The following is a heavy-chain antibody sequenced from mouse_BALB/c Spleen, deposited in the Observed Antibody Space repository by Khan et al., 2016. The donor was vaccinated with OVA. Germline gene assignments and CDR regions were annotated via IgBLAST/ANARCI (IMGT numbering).Heavy chain of an antibody. CDR2: IDPANGNT. CDR1: GYNIKDTY. Sequence: VQLQQSGAELVKPGASVKLSCTASGYNIKDTYMHWVKQRPEQGLEWIGRIDPANGNTEYDPKFQGKATITADTLSNTAYLQLRSLKSEDTAVYYCDRWPRGYWGQGTTLTVSS. V-gene: IGHV14-3*02. J-gene: IGHJ2*01. CDR3: DRWPRGY.